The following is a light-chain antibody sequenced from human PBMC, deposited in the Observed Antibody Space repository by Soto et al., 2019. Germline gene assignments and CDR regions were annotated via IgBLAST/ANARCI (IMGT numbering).Light chain of an antibody. V-gene: IGLV1-47*01. CDR1: SSNIGSNY. J-gene: IGLJ3*02. Sequence: QAVVTQPPSASGTPGQRVTISCSGSSSNIGSNYVYWYQHLPGTAPKVLIYKNSHRPSGVPDRISGSKSDTSASLAISGLRSEEEDHYYCAVWDDSLSGVVFGGGTKLTVL. CDR3: AVWDDSLSGVV. CDR2: KNS.